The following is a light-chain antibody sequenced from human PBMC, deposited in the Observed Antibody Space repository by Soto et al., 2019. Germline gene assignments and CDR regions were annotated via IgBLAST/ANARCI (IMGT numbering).Light chain of an antibody. Sequence: QSVLTQPPSASGTPGQTVTISCSGSSSHIGKNSVNWYQQVPGGAPKLLIHNNNLRPSGVPDRFSGSKSGTSASLAISGLQSEDEADYYCAAWDDSLSGWVFGGGTKLTVL. V-gene: IGLV1-44*01. J-gene: IGLJ3*02. CDR3: AAWDDSLSGWV. CDR2: NNN. CDR1: SSHIGKNS.